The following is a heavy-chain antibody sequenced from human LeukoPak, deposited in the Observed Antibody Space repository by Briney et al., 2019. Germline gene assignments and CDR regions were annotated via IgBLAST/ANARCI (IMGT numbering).Heavy chain of an antibody. CDR3: ARDSVDTAMVMEGDAAFDI. J-gene: IGHJ3*02. CDR2: ISSSGSTI. CDR1: GFTFSDYY. Sequence: PGRSLRLSCAASGFTFSDYYMSWIRQAPGKGLEWVSYISSSGSTIYYADSVKGRFTISRDNAKNSLYLQMNSLRAEDTAVYYCARDSVDTAMVMEGDAAFDIWGQGTMVTVSS. D-gene: IGHD5-18*01. V-gene: IGHV3-11*01.